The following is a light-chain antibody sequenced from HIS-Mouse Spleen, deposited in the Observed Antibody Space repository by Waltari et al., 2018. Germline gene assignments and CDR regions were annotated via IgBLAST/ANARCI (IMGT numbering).Light chain of an antibody. CDR3: CSYAGSYTGV. J-gene: IGLJ1*01. Sequence: QSALTQPRSVSGSPGQSVTISCTGTSSDVGGYNHLSWYQQHPGKAPKLMIYDVSKRPSGVPDRFSGSKSGNTASLTISGLQAEDEADYYCCSYAGSYTGVFGTGTKVTVL. CDR1: SSDVGGYNH. V-gene: IGLV2-11*01. CDR2: DVS.